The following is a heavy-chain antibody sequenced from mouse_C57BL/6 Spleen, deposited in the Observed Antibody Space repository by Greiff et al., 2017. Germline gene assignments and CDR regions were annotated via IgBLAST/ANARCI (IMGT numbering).Heavy chain of an antibody. CDR2: IHPNSGST. D-gene: IGHD4-1*01. V-gene: IGHV1-64*01. J-gene: IGHJ2*01. CDR3: ARSRTGRDYFDY. CDR1: GYTFTSYW. Sequence: QVQLQQPEAELVKPGASVKLSCKASGYTFTSYWMHWVKQRPGQGLEWIGMIHPNSGSTNYNEKFKSKATLTVDKSSSTAYMQLSSLTSEDSAVXYCARSRTGRDYFDYWGQGTTLTVSS.